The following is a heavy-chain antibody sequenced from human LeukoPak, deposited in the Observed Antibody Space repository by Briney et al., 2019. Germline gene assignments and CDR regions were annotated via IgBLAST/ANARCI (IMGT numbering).Heavy chain of an antibody. CDR1: GRSISSSSYY. V-gene: IGHV4-39*02. Sequence: SETLSLTCTVSGRSISSSSYYWGWIRQPPGKGLEWIGSIFYSGNTYYNASLKSRVTISVDTSKNHFSLKLSSVTSADTAVYYCARRSSGGGLFDYWGQGTLVTVSS. D-gene: IGHD6-19*01. CDR3: ARRSSGGGLFDY. J-gene: IGHJ4*02. CDR2: IFYSGNT.